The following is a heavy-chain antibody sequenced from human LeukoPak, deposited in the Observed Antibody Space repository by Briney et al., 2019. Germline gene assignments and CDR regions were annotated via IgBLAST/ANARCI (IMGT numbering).Heavy chain of an antibody. J-gene: IGHJ6*02. CDR2: ISYDGSDK. Sequence: GGSLRLSCAASGFTFSSYAIHWVRQAPGKGLEWVAVISYDGSDKYYADSVKGRFTISRDNSKNTLYLQMNSLRAEDTAVYYCAREWWWDIVVVPAAKAQDGMDVWGQGTTVTVSS. D-gene: IGHD2-2*01. CDR3: AREWWWDIVVVPAAKAQDGMDV. CDR1: GFTFSSYA. V-gene: IGHV3-30-3*01.